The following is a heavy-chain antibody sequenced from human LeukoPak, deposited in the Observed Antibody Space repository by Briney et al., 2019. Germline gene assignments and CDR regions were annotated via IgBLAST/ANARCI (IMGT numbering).Heavy chain of an antibody. J-gene: IGHJ4*02. D-gene: IGHD5-24*01. CDR2: ISSNGGST. CDR1: GFTFSSYA. CDR3: ARIRDGSNFGRGLDS. Sequence: GGSLRLSCAASGFTFSSYAMHWVRQAPGKGLEYVSAISSNGGSTYHANSVKGRFTISRDNSKNTLYLQMGSLRAEDMAVYYCARIRDGSNFGRGLDSWGQGTLVTISS. V-gene: IGHV3-64*01.